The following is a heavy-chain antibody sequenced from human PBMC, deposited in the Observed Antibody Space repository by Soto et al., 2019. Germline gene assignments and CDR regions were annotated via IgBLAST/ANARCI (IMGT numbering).Heavy chain of an antibody. J-gene: IGHJ6*02. CDR3: ARDKGPDTYGRTGIRVYASAVDV. V-gene: IGHV4-31*03. CDR1: GASISSGAYF. Sequence: QVQLQGSGPRLVKPSQTLSLTCSVSGASISSGAYFWTWIRHHPGKGLDWIGYIYYSVSTSYTYLHTSLHSRVTISVDTSKILFPRTLTAVTAAYTATYYCARDKGPDTYGRTGIRVYASAVDVWGHGTTVIVSS. CDR2: IYYSVST. D-gene: IGHD5-18*01.